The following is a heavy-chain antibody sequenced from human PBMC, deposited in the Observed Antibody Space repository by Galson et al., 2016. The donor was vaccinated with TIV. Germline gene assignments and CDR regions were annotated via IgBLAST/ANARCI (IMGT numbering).Heavy chain of an antibody. D-gene: IGHD3-3*02. CDR2: INPAVDLI. CDR1: GGTFSSYD. CDR3: SGASHLVPTVNHY. J-gene: IGHJ4*02. V-gene: IGHV1-69*04. Sequence: SVKVSCKASGGTFSSYDISWLRQIPGQGFEWMGRINPAVDLIKYAERFQGRFTITAAYMELSNLRSEDTAVDNCSGASHLVPTVNHYWGQGTLVTVSS.